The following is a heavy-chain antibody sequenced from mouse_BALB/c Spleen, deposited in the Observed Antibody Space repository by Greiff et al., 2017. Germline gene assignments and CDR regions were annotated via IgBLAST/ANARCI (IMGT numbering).Heavy chain of an antibody. V-gene: IGHV1-54*01. CDR1: GYAFTNYL. J-gene: IGHJ3*01. Sequence: QVQLQQSGAELVRPGTSVKVSCKASGYAFTNYLIEWVKQRPGQGLEWIGVINPGSGGTNYNEKFKGKATLTADKSSSTAYMQLSSLTSDDSAVYFCAREKGQGSGSAWFAYWGQGTLVTVSA. D-gene: IGHD3-1*01. CDR2: INPGSGGT. CDR3: AREKGQGSGSAWFAY.